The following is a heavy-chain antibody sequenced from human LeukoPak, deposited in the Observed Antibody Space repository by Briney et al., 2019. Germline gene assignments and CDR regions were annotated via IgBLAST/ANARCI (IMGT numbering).Heavy chain of an antibody. V-gene: IGHV3-64D*09. CDR3: VKVTYDFWSGYSEPYNWFDP. Sequence: GGSLRLSCSASGFTFSSYAMHWVRQAPGKGLEYVSAISSNGGSTYYADSVKGRFTISRDNSKNTLYLQMSSLRAEDTAVYYCVKVTYDFWSGYSEPYNWFDPWGQGTLVTVSS. CDR2: ISSNGGST. CDR1: GFTFSSYA. D-gene: IGHD3-3*01. J-gene: IGHJ5*02.